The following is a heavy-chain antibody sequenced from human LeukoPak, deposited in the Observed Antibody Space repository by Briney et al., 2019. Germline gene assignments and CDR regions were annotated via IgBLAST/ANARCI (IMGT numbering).Heavy chain of an antibody. CDR2: IYYSGST. J-gene: IGHJ6*03. D-gene: IGHD6-13*01. V-gene: IGHV4-59*01. CDR3: ARANGYSSSYYYYYMDV. Sequence: PSETLSLTCTVSGGSISSYYWSWIRQPPGKGLEWIGYIYYSGSTNYNPSLKSRVTISVDTSKNQFSLKLSSVTAADTAVYYCARANGYSSSYYYYYMDVWGKGTTVTVSS. CDR1: GGSISSYY.